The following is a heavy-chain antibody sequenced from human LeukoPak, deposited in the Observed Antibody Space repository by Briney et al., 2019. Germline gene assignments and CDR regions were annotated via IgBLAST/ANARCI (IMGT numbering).Heavy chain of an antibody. J-gene: IGHJ4*02. CDR3: AMRAVAGSHFNYFDY. CDR2: ISSGGTYE. V-gene: IGHV3-30*01. Sequence: GGSLRLSCAASGFTFSNYAMHWVRQAPGKGLEWVSLISSGGTYEYYADSVNGRFTISRDNSKNTLYLQLNSLRAEDTAVYYCAMRAVAGSHFNYFDYWGQGTLVSVSS. CDR1: GFTFSNYA. D-gene: IGHD6-19*01.